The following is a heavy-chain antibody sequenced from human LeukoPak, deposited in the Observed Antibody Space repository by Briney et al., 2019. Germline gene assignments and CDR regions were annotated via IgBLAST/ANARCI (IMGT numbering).Heavy chain of an antibody. D-gene: IGHD3-22*01. J-gene: IGHJ4*02. V-gene: IGHV4-59*08. Sequence: SETLSLTCTVSGGSISSYYWSWIRQPPGKGLEWIGYIYHSGSTYYNPFLKSRVTISVDRSKNQFSLKLSSVTAADTAVYYCARQSGDYDSSGYYYWYFDYWGQGTLVTVSS. CDR2: IYHSGST. CDR3: ARQSGDYDSSGYYYWYFDY. CDR1: GGSISSYY.